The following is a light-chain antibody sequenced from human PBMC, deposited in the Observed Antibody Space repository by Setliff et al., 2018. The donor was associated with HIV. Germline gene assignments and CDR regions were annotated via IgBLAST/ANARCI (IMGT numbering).Light chain of an antibody. V-gene: IGLV2-14*03. Sequence: QSVLTQPASVSGSPGQSITISCTGTSSDVVGYNYVSWYQHHPGKAPKLLIYDVSQRPSGVSKRFSGSKSGNTASLTISGLQAEDEAEYYCSSYTGSSTLVFGGGTK. J-gene: IGLJ2*01. CDR3: SSYTGSSTLV. CDR2: DVS. CDR1: SSDVVGYNY.